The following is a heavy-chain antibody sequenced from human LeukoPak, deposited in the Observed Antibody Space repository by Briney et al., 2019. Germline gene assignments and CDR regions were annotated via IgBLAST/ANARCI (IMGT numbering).Heavy chain of an antibody. Sequence: PGGSLRLSCAASGFTFSDHSLDWVRQAPGKGLQWVARVRPKVSTYTTEYAASEKGRYTVSRDDSENSLYLQMKSLKTEDTAVYYCTSSYRSGSYFFHYWGQGALVTVSS. V-gene: IGHV3-72*01. CDR1: GFTFSDHS. CDR3: TSSYRSGSYFFHY. CDR2: VRPKVSTYTT. J-gene: IGHJ4*02. D-gene: IGHD1-26*01.